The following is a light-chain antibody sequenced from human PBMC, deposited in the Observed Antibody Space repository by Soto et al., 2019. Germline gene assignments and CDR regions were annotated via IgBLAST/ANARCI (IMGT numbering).Light chain of an antibody. CDR2: DAS. V-gene: IGKV3-11*01. CDR3: QQRSIWPRLT. Sequence: EIVLTQSPATLSLSPGERATLSCRATQSITTSLAWYQQKPGQPPRLLIYDASNSATGIPARFSGSGSGTDFTLTISSLEPEDFAVYYGQQRSIWPRLTFGGGTKVEIK. J-gene: IGKJ4*01. CDR1: QSITTS.